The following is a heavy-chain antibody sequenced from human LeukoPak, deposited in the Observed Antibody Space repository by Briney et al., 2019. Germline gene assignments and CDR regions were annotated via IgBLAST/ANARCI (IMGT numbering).Heavy chain of an antibody. D-gene: IGHD3-22*01. Sequence: PSDTLSLTCTVSGGSIRSSSYYWGWFRQPPGKGLEWIGSVYYSGSTYYSSPLKSRVTVSVDTSNNQFSLKLISVTAADTAVYYCAREAQYYFDGSGYAAGYMDVWGKGTTVTVSS. CDR3: AREAQYYFDGSGYAAGYMDV. CDR1: GGSIRSSSYY. J-gene: IGHJ6*03. CDR2: VYYSGST. V-gene: IGHV4-39*02.